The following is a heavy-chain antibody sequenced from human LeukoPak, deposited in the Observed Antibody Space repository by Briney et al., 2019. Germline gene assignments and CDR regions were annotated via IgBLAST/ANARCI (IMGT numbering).Heavy chain of an antibody. J-gene: IGHJ4*02. CDR2: ISYDGSNK. CDR1: GFTFSSYG. Sequence: GGSLRLSCAASGFTFSSYGMHWVRQAPGKGLEWVAVISYDGSNKYYADSVKGRFTISRDNSKNTLYLQMNSLRAEDTAVYFCAKYSGSYYYPPNWDSWGQGTLVTVSS. V-gene: IGHV3-30*18. D-gene: IGHD1-26*01. CDR3: AKYSGSYYYPPNWDS.